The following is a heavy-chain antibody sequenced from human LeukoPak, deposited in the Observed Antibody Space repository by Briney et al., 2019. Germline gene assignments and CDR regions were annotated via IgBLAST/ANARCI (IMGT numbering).Heavy chain of an antibody. CDR2: ITASSTAI. CDR3: AKDRWGAVASFDY. J-gene: IGHJ4*02. V-gene: IGHV3-21*06. CDR1: GFTFNTYT. Sequence: GALRLSCAASGFTFNTYTMNWVRQAPGKGLEWVSSITASSTAIYSADSVKGRFTISRDNSKNTLYLQMNSLESEDTAVYYCAKDRWGAVASFDYWGQGTLVTVSS. D-gene: IGHD6-19*01.